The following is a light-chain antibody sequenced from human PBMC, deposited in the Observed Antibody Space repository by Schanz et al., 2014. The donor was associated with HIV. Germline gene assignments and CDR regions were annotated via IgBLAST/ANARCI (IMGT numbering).Light chain of an antibody. CDR3: QQYYSTPPS. V-gene: IGKV4-1*01. CDR1: QSVLYSSHNKNY. CDR2: WAS. Sequence: DIVMTQSPDSLAVSLGERATIHCKSSQSVLYSSHNKNYLAWYQQKPGQPPKLLIYWASTRESGVPDRFSGSGSGTDFTLTISSLQAEDVAVYYCQQYYSTPPSFGPGTKVDIK. J-gene: IGKJ3*01.